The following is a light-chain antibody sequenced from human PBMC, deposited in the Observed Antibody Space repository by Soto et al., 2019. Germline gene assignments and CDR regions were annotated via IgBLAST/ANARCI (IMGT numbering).Light chain of an antibody. CDR2: GAS. CDR1: QSVSSSY. CDR3: QQYCSSPRT. J-gene: IGKJ2*01. Sequence: EIVLTQSPGTLSLSPGERATLSCRASQSVSSSYLDWYQQKPGQAPRLLIYGASSRATGIPDRFSGSGSGTDFTLTISRLEPEDFAVYYCQQYCSSPRTFGKGTKLEIK. V-gene: IGKV3-20*01.